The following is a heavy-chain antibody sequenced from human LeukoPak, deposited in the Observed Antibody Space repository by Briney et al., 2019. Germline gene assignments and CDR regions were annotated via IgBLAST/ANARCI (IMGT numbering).Heavy chain of an antibody. CDR3: ARGVPAVVLIPGAGDFQH. V-gene: IGHV3-66*01. CDR2: IYRDGST. CDR1: GFSVSSNY. Sequence: QSGGSLRLSCAASGFSVSSNYMSWVRQAPGKGLEWVSVIYRDGSTYYADSVKGRFTISRDNSKNTVFLQMNSLRVEDTAVYYCARGVPAVVLIPGAGDFQHWGQGTLVTVSS. D-gene: IGHD3-22*01. J-gene: IGHJ1*01.